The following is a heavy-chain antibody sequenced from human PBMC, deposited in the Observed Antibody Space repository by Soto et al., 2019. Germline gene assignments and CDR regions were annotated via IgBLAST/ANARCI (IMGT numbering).Heavy chain of an antibody. D-gene: IGHD3-22*01. V-gene: IGHV4-34*02. CDR1: GGSFSGYY. J-gene: IGHJ3*02. Sequence: QVQLQQWGAGVLKPSETLSLTCAVYGGSFSGYYWNWIRQPPGKGLEWIGDINHSGNTHYNPSLKSRVTISVDTSKNQFSLKVTSVTAADTAVYYCAREGYYDIRRPFDIWGRGTLVTVSS. CDR3: AREGYYDIRRPFDI. CDR2: INHSGNT.